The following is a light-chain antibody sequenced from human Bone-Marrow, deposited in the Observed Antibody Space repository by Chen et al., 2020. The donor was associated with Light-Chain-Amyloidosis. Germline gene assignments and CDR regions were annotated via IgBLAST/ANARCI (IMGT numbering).Light chain of an antibody. Sequence: SYVLTQPSSVSVAPGQRATIACGGNNIGSTSVHGYQQTPGQAPLLVDYDDSDRPSGIPERLSGSNSGNTATLTISGVEAGDEADYYCQVWDRSSDRPVFGGGTKLTVL. CDR2: DDS. CDR1: NIGSTS. J-gene: IGLJ3*02. CDR3: QVWDRSSDRPV. V-gene: IGLV3-21*02.